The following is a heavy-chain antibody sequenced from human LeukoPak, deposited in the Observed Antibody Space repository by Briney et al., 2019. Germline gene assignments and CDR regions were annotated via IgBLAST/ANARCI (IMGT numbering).Heavy chain of an antibody. J-gene: IGHJ5*02. CDR2: IYYSGST. Sequence: SETLSLTCTVSGGSISSGSYYWGWIRQPPGKGLEWIGSIYYSGSTYYNPSLKSRVTISVDTSKNQFSLKLTSVTAADTAVYYCASHYYDSSLTSVRGANWFDPWGQGTLVTVSS. D-gene: IGHD3-22*01. V-gene: IGHV4-39*01. CDR3: ASHYYDSSLTSVRGANWFDP. CDR1: GGSISSGSYY.